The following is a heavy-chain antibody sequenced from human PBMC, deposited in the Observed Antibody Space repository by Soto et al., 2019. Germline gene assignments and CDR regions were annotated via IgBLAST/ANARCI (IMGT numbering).Heavy chain of an antibody. CDR3: AKEGDYDFWSYYYYYGMDV. J-gene: IGHJ6*02. CDR2: ISGSGGTT. V-gene: IGHV3-23*01. D-gene: IGHD3-3*01. CDR1: GCNFSNYA. Sequence: GGSLRLSCAASGCNFSNYAITWVRQTPGKGLEWVSEISGSGGTTYSADSVKGRFTISRDNSKNTLYLQMNSLRAEDTAVYYCAKEGDYDFWSYYYYYGMDVWGQETTVTVSS.